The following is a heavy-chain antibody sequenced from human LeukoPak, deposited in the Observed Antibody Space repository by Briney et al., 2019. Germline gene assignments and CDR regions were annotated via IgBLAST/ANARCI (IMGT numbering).Heavy chain of an antibody. CDR3: ARLSVAGIAAAGTY. CDR2: INHSGST. Sequence: SETLSLTCAVYGGSFSGYYWSWIRQPPGKGVEWIGEINHSGSTNYNPSLKSRVTISVDTSKNQFSLKLSSVTAADTAVYYCARLSVAGIAAAGTYWGQGTLVTVSS. D-gene: IGHD6-13*01. CDR1: GGSFSGYY. V-gene: IGHV4-34*01. J-gene: IGHJ4*02.